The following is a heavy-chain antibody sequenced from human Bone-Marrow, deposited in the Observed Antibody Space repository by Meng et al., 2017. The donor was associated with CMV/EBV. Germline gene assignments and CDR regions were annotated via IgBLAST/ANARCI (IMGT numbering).Heavy chain of an antibody. J-gene: IGHJ4*01. CDR1: GGTFSSYA. CDR3: AREPQGGIGSGAY. D-gene: IGHD2-8*02. V-gene: IGHV1-69*09. Sequence: QVQLVQSGAEVKKPGSSVKVSCKASGGTFSSYAISWVRQAPGQGLEWMGIINPVGGNTKYGQKFQGRITVTRDTSTSTVYMELSSLRSEDTAVYYCAREPQGGIGSGAYWGHGTLVTVSS. CDR2: INPVGGNT.